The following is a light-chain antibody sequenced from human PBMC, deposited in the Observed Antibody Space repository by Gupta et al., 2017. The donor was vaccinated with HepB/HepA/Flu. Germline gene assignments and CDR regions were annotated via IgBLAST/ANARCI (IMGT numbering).Light chain of an antibody. CDR2: KAS. V-gene: IGKV1-5*03. Sequence: DIQMTQSPSTLSASVGDRVTITCRASQSVSDWLAWFQQKPGTAPKVLISKASSLESGVPSRFSGSGSGTEFTLTISSFQPDDSATYYCQHYYGHLWTFGRGTKVEIK. CDR1: QSVSDW. J-gene: IGKJ1*01. CDR3: QHYYGHLWT.